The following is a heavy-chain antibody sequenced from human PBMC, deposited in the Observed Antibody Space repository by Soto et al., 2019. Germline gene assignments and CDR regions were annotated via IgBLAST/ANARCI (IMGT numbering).Heavy chain of an antibody. D-gene: IGHD6-19*01. J-gene: IGHJ4*02. CDR1: GYTFISHY. V-gene: IGHV1-46*01. CDR3: AFGSIAVAGRALDF. CDR2: INPNNGAP. Sequence: QVQLVQSGAEVKKPGASVKVSCKASGYTFISHYMHWVRQAPGQGLEWLGRINPNNGAPDYAQKLQGRVAVTRDTSTNTVYMEINSLTSEDTAVYYCAFGSIAVAGRALDFWGQGTLILVSS.